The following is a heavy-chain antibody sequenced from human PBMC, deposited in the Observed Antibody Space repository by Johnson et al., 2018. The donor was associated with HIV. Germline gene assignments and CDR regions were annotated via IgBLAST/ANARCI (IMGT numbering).Heavy chain of an antibody. D-gene: IGHD1-26*01. CDR2: ISYDGSNK. CDR3: ARLEELLRAFDI. J-gene: IGHJ3*02. V-gene: IGHV3-30-3*01. Sequence: QVQLLESGGGVVQPGRSLRLSCAASGFTFSSYAMHWVRQAPGKGLEWVAVISYDGSNKYYADSVKGRFTISRDNSKNTLYLQMNSLRAEDTAVYYCARLEELLRAFDIWGQGTMVTVSS. CDR1: GFTFSSYA.